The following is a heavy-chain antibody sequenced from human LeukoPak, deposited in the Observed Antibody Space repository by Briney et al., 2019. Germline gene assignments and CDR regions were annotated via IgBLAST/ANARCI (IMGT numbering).Heavy chain of an antibody. Sequence: PGGSLRLSCAASGFTFSSYAMHWVRQAPGKGLEWVAYIGSGSSTIYYADSVKGRFTISRDDAKNSLYLQMNSLRTEDTAVYYCARRTPGVSWFDPWGQGTLVTVSS. J-gene: IGHJ5*02. D-gene: IGHD3-3*01. CDR1: GFTFSSYA. V-gene: IGHV3-48*01. CDR3: ARRTPGVSWFDP. CDR2: IGSGSSTI.